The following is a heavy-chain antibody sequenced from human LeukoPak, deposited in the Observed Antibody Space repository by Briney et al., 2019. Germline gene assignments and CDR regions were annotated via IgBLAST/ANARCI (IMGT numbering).Heavy chain of an antibody. CDR3: ASGYCGGACQLGGVDM. Sequence: SETLSLTCAVSGGSISSGGYYWSWIRQPPGKGLEWIGSFYYSGSTYYNPSLKSRVTISLDTSANQFSLKLSSVTAADTAVYYCASGYCGGACQLGGVDMWGQGTMVTVSS. CDR2: FYYSGST. V-gene: IGHV4-39*07. CDR1: GGSISSGGYY. J-gene: IGHJ3*02. D-gene: IGHD2-21*02.